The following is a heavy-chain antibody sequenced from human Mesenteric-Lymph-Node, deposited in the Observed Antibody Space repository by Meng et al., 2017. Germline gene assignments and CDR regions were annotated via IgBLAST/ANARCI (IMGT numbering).Heavy chain of an antibody. J-gene: IGHJ4*02. CDR2: IYHSGIT. Sequence: VRLQAAGPGLVRPLGTLSLTCAVSGGSSSSSNWWSWVRQPPGKGLEWIGKIYHSGITIYNPSLKSRVTMSVDNSKNQFSLKLNSMTAADTAVYYCARDPTGGEDHQRVWGQGTLVTVSS. D-gene: IGHD1-14*01. CDR1: GGSSSSSNW. V-gene: IGHV4-4*02. CDR3: ARDPTGGEDHQRV.